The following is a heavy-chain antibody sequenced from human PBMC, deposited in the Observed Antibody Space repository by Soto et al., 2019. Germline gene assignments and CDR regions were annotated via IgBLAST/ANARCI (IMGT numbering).Heavy chain of an antibody. D-gene: IGHD4-17*01. CDR2: IYPGDSDT. Sequence: LGESLKISCKASGYIFTLYWIGWVRQMPGKGLEWMGIIYPGDSDTRYSPSFQGQVTISADKSISTASLQWSSLKASDTAVYYCARQSPTPGYYYFSYGMDVWGQGTTVTVSS. V-gene: IGHV5-51*01. J-gene: IGHJ6*02. CDR1: GYIFTLYW. CDR3: ARQSPTPGYYYFSYGMDV.